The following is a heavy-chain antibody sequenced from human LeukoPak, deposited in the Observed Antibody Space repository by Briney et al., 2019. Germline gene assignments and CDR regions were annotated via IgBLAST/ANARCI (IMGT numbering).Heavy chain of an antibody. CDR3: ARDLYSSSWMA. V-gene: IGHV3-48*01. CDR2: ISSSSSTI. D-gene: IGHD6-13*01. J-gene: IGHJ5*02. CDR1: GFTFSSYS. Sequence: GGSLRLSCAASGFTFSSYSMNWVRQAPGKGLEWVSYISSSSSTIYYADSVKGRFTISRDNAKNSLYLQMNSLRAEDTAVYYCARDLYSSSWMAWGQGTLVTVSS.